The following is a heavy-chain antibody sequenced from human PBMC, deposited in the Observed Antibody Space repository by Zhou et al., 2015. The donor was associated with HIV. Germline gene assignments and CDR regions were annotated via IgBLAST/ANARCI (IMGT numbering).Heavy chain of an antibody. J-gene: IGHJ6*03. Sequence: EVQLLESGGGLVQPGGSLRLSCAASGFTFSSYAMSWVRQAPGKGLEWVSAISGSGGSTYYADSVKGRFTISRDNSKNTLYLQMNSLRAEDTAVYYCARDITRFLDYMDVWGKGTTVTVSS. CDR1: GFTFSSYA. CDR3: ARDITRFLDYMDV. V-gene: IGHV3-23*01. CDR2: ISGSGGST. D-gene: IGHD3-3*01.